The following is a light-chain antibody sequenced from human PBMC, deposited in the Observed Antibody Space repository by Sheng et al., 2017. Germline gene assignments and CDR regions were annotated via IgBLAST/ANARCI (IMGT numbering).Light chain of an antibody. CDR2: AAS. CDR3: QQSYSTPYT. V-gene: IGKV3-20*01. J-gene: IGKJ2*01. CDR1: QSLSSSY. Sequence: EIVLTQSPGTLSLSPGERATLSCRASQSLSSSYLAWYQQKPGQAPRLLIYAASTLKTGVPSRFSGSGSGTEFTLTISSLQPEDFSTFYCQQSYSTPYTFGQGTKLEI.